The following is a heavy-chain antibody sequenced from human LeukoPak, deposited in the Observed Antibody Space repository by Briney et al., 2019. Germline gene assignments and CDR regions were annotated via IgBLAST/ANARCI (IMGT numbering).Heavy chain of an antibody. D-gene: IGHD3-9*01. CDR3: ARGWGSERDLLTGYYIY. CDR1: GYTFTSYY. J-gene: IGHJ4*02. CDR2: INPSGGST. V-gene: IGHV1-46*01. Sequence: ASVKVSCKTSGYTFTSYYMHWVRQAPGQGLDWMGIINPSGGSTSYAQKFQGRVTMTRDTSTSTVYMELSSLRSEDTAVYYCARGWGSERDLLTGYYIYWGQGTLVTVSS.